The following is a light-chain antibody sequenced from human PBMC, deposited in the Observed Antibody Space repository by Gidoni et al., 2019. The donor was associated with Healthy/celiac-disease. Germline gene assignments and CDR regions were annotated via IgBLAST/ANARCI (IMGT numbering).Light chain of an antibody. V-gene: IGKV3-11*01. Sequence: EIVLTQSPATPSLSPGESATLSCRASQSVSSYLAWYQQKPGQAPRLLIYDASNRATGIPARFSGSGSGTDFTLTISSLEPEDFAVYYCQQRGNWPPLTFGGGTKVEIK. CDR1: QSVSSY. CDR2: DAS. CDR3: QQRGNWPPLT. J-gene: IGKJ4*01.